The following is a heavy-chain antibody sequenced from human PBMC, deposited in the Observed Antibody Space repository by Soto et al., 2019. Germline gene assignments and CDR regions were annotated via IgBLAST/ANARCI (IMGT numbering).Heavy chain of an antibody. CDR2: IYYSGST. J-gene: IGHJ6*02. CDR3: ARLDGDPLYYYYYYGMDV. CDR1: GGAISSSSYY. Sequence: PSETLSLTCTVSGGAISSSSYYWGWIRQPPGKGLEWIGSIYYSGSTYYNPSLKSRVTISVDTSKNQFSLKLSSVTAADTAVYYCARLDGDPLYYYYYYGMDVWGQGTTVTVS. V-gene: IGHV4-39*01. D-gene: IGHD4-17*01.